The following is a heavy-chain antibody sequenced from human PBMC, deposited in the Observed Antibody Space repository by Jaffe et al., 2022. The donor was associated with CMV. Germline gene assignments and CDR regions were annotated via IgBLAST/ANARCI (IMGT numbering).Heavy chain of an antibody. Sequence: QVQLQQWGAGLLKPSETLSLTCAVYGGSFSGYYWSWIRQPPGKGLEWIGEINHSGSTNYNPSLKSRVTISVDTSKNQFSLKLSSVTAADTAVYYCATFHYYDSSGYSYYFDYWGQGTLVTVSS. CDR2: INHSGST. CDR3: ATFHYYDSSGYSYYFDY. D-gene: IGHD3-22*01. CDR1: GGSFSGYY. J-gene: IGHJ4*02. V-gene: IGHV4-34*01.